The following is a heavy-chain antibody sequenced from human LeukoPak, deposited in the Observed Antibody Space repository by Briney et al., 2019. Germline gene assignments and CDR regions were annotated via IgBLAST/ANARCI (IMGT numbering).Heavy chain of an antibody. CDR2: ISSSGSTI. CDR3: AGAGSYFATPDEHPY. J-gene: IGHJ4*02. Sequence: GGSLRLSCAASGFTFSDYYMSWIRQAPGKGLEWVSYISSSGSTIYYADSVKGRFTISRDNAKNSLYLQMNSLRAEDTAAYYCAGAGSYFATPDEHPYWGQGTLVTVSS. V-gene: IGHV3-11*01. D-gene: IGHD1-26*01. CDR1: GFTFSDYY.